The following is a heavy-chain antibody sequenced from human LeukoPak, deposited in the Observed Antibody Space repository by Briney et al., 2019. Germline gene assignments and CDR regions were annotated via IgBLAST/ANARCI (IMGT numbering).Heavy chain of an antibody. CDR1: GGTFSSYA. J-gene: IGHJ6*02. D-gene: IGHD3-3*01. CDR3: ARSRNYYDFWSGYNYYYYGMDV. Sequence: SVKVSCKASGGTFSSYAISWVRQAPGQGLEWMGGIIPIFGTANYAQKFQGRVTITADESTSTAYMELSSLRSEDTAVYYCARSRNYYDFWSGYNYYYYGMDVWGQGTTVTVSS. V-gene: IGHV1-69*13. CDR2: IIPIFGTA.